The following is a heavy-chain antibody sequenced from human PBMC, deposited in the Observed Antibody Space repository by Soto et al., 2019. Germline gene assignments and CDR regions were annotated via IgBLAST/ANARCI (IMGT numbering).Heavy chain of an antibody. V-gene: IGHV3-9*01. Sequence: TGGSLRLSCAASGFTFDDYAMHWVRQYPGKGLEWVKGNSWNSGSLDYADSVKGRFTISRDNAKNSLYLQMNSLRAEDTAFYYCAKGGVGYYYDSSGYSYFDYWGQGTLVTVSS. D-gene: IGHD3-22*01. CDR1: GFTFDDYA. CDR3: AKGGVGYYYDSSGYSYFDY. J-gene: IGHJ4*02. CDR2: NSWNSGSL.